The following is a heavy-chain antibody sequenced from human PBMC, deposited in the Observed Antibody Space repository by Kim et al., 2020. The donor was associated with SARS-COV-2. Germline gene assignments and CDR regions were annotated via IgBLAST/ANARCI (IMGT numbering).Heavy chain of an antibody. CDR2: IYYSGST. CDR3: ASTGPTPICSSTSCYEGYYYYYGMDV. CDR1: GGSISSSSYY. Sequence: SETLSLTCTVSGGSISSSSYYWGWIRQPPGKGLEWIGSIYYSGSTYYNPSLKSRVTISVDTSKNQFSLKLSSVTAADTAVYYCASTGPTPICSSTSCYEGYYYYYGMDVWGQGTTVTVSS. V-gene: IGHV4-39*01. J-gene: IGHJ6*02. D-gene: IGHD2-2*01.